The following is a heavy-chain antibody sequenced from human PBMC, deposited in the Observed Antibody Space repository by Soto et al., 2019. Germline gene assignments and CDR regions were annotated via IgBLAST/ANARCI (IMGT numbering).Heavy chain of an antibody. CDR1: GFNFDRYA. CDR2: IWHDGSEK. V-gene: IGHV3-33*03. J-gene: IGHJ4*02. CDR3: ARDRGGGYDSDY. Sequence: QVQLVESGGGVVQPGRSLRLSCAAAGFNFDRYAIHWVRQSPGKGLEWVASIWHDGSEKYYGDSVEGRFTISRDNSKNTVYLEMDSLRPEDTAVYLCARDRGGGYDSDYWGQGTLVTVSP. D-gene: IGHD5-12*01.